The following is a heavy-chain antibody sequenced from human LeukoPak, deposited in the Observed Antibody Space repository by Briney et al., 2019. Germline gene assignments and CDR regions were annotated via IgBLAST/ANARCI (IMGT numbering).Heavy chain of an antibody. V-gene: IGHV1-69*13. J-gene: IGHJ6*03. Sequence: GASVKVSCKASGGTFSSYAISWVRQAPGQGLEWMGGIIPIFGTANYAQKFQGRVTITADESTSTAYMELSSLRSEDTAVYYCARVTAMVTHYYYYYMDVWGKGTTVTVSS. CDR1: GGTFSSYA. CDR2: IIPIFGTA. D-gene: IGHD5-18*01. CDR3: ARVTAMVTHYYYYYMDV.